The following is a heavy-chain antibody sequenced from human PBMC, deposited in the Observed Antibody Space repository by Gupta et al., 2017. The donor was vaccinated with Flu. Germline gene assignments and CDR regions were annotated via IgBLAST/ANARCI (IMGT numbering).Heavy chain of an antibody. J-gene: IGHJ5*02. Sequence: EVQLLESGGGLVQPGGSLRLSCAASGFTFSSYAMSWVRQAPGKGLEWVSAISGSGGSTYYADSVKGRFTISRDNSKNTLYLQMNSLRAEDTAVYYCAKGPRITGTTDSWFDPWGQGTLVTVSS. D-gene: IGHD1-7*01. CDR1: GFTFSSYA. CDR3: AKGPRITGTTDSWFDP. CDR2: ISGSGGST. V-gene: IGHV3-23*01.